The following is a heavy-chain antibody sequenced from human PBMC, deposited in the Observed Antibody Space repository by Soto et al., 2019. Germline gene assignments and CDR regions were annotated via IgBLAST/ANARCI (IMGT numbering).Heavy chain of an antibody. D-gene: IGHD2-21*01. CDR2: INPSGGHT. Sequence: ASVKVSCKASGNTFSNYYIHWVRQAPGQGLEWMGTINPSGGHTTYAQKFLGRVTMTTDTSTSTAYMELRSLRSDDTAVYYCARDQSYGGAFDYWGQGTLVTVS. CDR3: ARDQSYGGAFDY. J-gene: IGHJ4*02. V-gene: IGHV1-46*01. CDR1: GNTFSNYY.